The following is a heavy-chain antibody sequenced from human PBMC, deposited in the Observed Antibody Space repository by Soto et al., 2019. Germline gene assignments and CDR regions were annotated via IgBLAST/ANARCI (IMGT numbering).Heavy chain of an antibody. Sequence: GGLMRHSRAASGFTIRSYNMNWVRKAPGKGLVWVSRINSDGSSTSYADSVRGRFTISRDNAKNTLYLQMNSLRAEDTAVYYCARASPDYHWGFGELFQSTAPDYWGQGTLVTVSS. V-gene: IGHV3-74*01. CDR1: GFTIRSYN. J-gene: IGHJ4*02. D-gene: IGHD3-10*01. CDR2: INSDGSST. CDR3: ARASPDYHWGFGELFQSTAPDY.